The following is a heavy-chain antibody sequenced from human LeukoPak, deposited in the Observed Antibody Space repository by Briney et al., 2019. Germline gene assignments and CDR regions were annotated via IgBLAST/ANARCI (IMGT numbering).Heavy chain of an antibody. Sequence: ASVKVSCKASGYTFTSYGISWVRQAPGQGLEWMGWISAYNGNTNYAQKLQGSVTMTTDTSTSTAYMELRSLRSDDTAVYYCAPSSSSSTKREGHYYYYYYMDVWGKGTTVTVSS. CDR2: ISAYNGNT. CDR3: APSSSSSTKREGHYYYYYYMDV. CDR1: GYTFTSYG. V-gene: IGHV1-18*01. D-gene: IGHD6-6*01. J-gene: IGHJ6*03.